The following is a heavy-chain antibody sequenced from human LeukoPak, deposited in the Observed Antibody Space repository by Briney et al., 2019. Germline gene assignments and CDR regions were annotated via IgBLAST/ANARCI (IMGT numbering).Heavy chain of an antibody. J-gene: IGHJ4*02. D-gene: IGHD4-17*01. CDR3: AKAGGSVTTRSHFDY. CDR1: VFTFDDYA. Sequence: RTGGSLRLSCAASVFTFDDYAMHWVRRAPGKGLGWVSGIRWNSGSIGYADSVKGRFPISRDNAKNSLYLQMNSLRAEDTALYYCAKAGGSVTTRSHFDYWGQGTLVTVSS. V-gene: IGHV3-9*01. CDR2: IRWNSGSI.